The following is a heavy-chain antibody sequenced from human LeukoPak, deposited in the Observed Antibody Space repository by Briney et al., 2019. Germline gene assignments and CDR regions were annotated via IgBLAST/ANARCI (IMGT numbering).Heavy chain of an antibody. CDR2: IQYGGSNE. J-gene: IGHJ4*02. Sequence: GGSLRLSCAASRFTFSSYGMHWVRQAPGKGLEWVAYIQYGGSNEQYADSVKGRFSISRDSSKNILYLQMNSLRAEDTAVYYCAKETSRIGGSMASFDYWGQGTLVTVSS. V-gene: IGHV3-30*02. D-gene: IGHD1-26*01. CDR3: AKETSRIGGSMASFDY. CDR1: RFTFSSYG.